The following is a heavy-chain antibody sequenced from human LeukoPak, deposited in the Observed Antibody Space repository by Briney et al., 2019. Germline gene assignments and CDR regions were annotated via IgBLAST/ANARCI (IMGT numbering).Heavy chain of an antibody. CDR2: ISYDGSNK. Sequence: GGSLRLSCAASGFTFRSYAMHWVRQAPGKGLEGVAVISYDGSNKYYAGSVKGRFTISRDNSKNTLYLQMNSLRAEDTAVYYCARGRGVFGDYFDYWGQGTLVTVSS. D-gene: IGHD3-10*01. CDR3: ARGRGVFGDYFDY. J-gene: IGHJ4*02. V-gene: IGHV3-30*04. CDR1: GFTFRSYA.